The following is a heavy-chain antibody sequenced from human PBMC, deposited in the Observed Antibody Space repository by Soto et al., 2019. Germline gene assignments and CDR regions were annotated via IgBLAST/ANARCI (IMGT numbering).Heavy chain of an antibody. CDR1: GFTFSDYY. J-gene: IGHJ3*02. Sequence: QVQLVESGGGLVKPGGSLRLSCAASGFTFSDYYMSWIRQAPGKGLEWVSYISSSSSTIYYADSVKGRFTITRDNAKNTLYPKMSRLRQHDRCAYYCSKRKAFDIWGQGKMVTVSS. CDR3: SKRKAFDI. V-gene: IGHV3-11*01. CDR2: ISSSSSTI.